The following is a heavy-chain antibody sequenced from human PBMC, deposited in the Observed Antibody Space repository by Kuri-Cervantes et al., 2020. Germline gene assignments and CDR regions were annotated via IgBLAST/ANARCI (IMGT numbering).Heavy chain of an antibody. Sequence: GESLKISCAASGFTFSSYSMNWVRQAPGKGLEWVSYISSSGSTIYYADSVKGRFTISRDNAKNSLYLQMNSLRAEDTAVYYCARGYTWIQLWTYYFDYWGQGTLVTVSS. D-gene: IGHD5-18*01. CDR2: ISSSGSTI. J-gene: IGHJ4*02. V-gene: IGHV3-48*04. CDR3: ARGYTWIQLWTYYFDY. CDR1: GFTFSSYS.